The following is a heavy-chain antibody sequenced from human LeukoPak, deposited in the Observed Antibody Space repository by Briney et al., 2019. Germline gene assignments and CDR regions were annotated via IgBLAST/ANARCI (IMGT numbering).Heavy chain of an antibody. Sequence: GGSLRLSCAASGSTFSSYAMSWVRQAPGKGLEWVSAISGSGGSTYYADSVKGRFTISRDNSKNTLYLQMNSLRAEDTAVYYCASGYIAAASHYWGQGTLVTVSS. D-gene: IGHD6-13*01. CDR2: ISGSGGST. CDR3: ASGYIAAASHY. V-gene: IGHV3-23*01. CDR1: GSTFSSYA. J-gene: IGHJ4*02.